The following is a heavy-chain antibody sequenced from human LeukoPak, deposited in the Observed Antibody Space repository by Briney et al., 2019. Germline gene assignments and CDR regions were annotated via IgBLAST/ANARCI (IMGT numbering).Heavy chain of an antibody. CDR3: ASRGYYFDY. CDR2: INHSGST. D-gene: IGHD3-16*01. CDR1: GGSFSGYY. J-gene: IGHJ4*02. Sequence: SETLSLTCAVYGGSFSGYYWNWIRQPPGKGLEWIGEINHSGSTNYNPSLKSRVTISVDTSKNQFSLKLSSATAADTAVYYCASRGYYFDYWGQGTLVTVSS. V-gene: IGHV4-34*01.